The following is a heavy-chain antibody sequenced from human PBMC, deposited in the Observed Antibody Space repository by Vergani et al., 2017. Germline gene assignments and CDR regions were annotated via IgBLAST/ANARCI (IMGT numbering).Heavy chain of an antibody. CDR1: GFTFSSYE. V-gene: IGHV3-48*03. CDR3: ARARFRIHFDY. D-gene: IGHD2-15*01. J-gene: IGHJ4*02. Sequence: EVQLVESGGGLVQPGGSLRLSCAASGFTFSSYEMNWVRQAPGKGLEWVSYISSSGSTIYYADSVKGRFTISRDNAKNSLYLQMNSLRAEDTAVYYCARARFRIHFDYWGQGTLVTVSS. CDR2: ISSSGSTI.